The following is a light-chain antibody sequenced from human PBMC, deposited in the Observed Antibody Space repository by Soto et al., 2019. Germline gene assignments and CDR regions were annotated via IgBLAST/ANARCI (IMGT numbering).Light chain of an antibody. Sequence: EIVMTQSPATLSVSPGERATLSCRASQSVSSNLAWYQQKPGQAPRLLIYGASTRATGIPARFSGSGSGTDLTPPISRPLSKDFPIYFCQQYNNWPQDRTFGQGTKVEI. CDR1: QSVSSN. J-gene: IGKJ1*01. V-gene: IGKV3-15*01. CDR3: QQYNNWPQDRT. CDR2: GAS.